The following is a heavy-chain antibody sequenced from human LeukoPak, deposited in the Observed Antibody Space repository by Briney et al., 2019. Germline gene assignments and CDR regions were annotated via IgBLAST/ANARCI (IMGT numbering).Heavy chain of an antibody. D-gene: IGHD5-12*01. Sequence: GASVKVSCKASGYTLTSYGITWVRQAPGQGLERMGWISAYNGNTNYAQNLQGRVTMTTDTSTSTAYMELRSLRSDDTGVYYCARDNLATPTTLAFDPWGQGTLVTVSS. V-gene: IGHV1-18*01. CDR1: GYTLTSYG. CDR3: ARDNLATPTTLAFDP. CDR2: ISAYNGNT. J-gene: IGHJ5*02.